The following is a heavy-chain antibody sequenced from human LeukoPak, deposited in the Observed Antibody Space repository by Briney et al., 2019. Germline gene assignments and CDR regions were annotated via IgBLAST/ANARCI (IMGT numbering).Heavy chain of an antibody. CDR3: ARGRIYYDGSGHYFPDY. D-gene: IGHD3-22*01. Sequence: ASVKVSCKASVYTFSSCGVTWVRQAPGQGLEWMGWISGDSDSTNYAQKFQDKVTMTTDTSTNTAYLELRSLTSDDTAIYYCARGRIYYDGSGHYFPDYWGQGTLLTVSS. V-gene: IGHV1-18*01. CDR1: VYTFSSCG. CDR2: ISGDSDST. J-gene: IGHJ4*02.